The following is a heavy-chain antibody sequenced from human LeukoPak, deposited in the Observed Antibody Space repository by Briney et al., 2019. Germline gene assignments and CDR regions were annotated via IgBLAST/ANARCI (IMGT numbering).Heavy chain of an antibody. CDR3: ARDLSYGSGIRNFDY. CDR1: GYTFISYG. Sequence: ASVKVSCKASGYTFISYGISWVRQAPGQGPEWMGWVSAYNGNTSCVQKFQGRVTMTTDTSTRTVYMELRSLRSDDTAVYYCARDLSYGSGIRNFDYWGQGTLVIVSS. J-gene: IGHJ4*02. CDR2: VSAYNGNT. V-gene: IGHV1-18*01. D-gene: IGHD3-10*01.